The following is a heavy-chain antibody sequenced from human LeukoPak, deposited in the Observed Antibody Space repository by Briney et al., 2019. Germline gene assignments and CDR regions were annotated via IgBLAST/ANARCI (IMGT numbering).Heavy chain of an antibody. V-gene: IGHV4-61*02. CDR1: GGSISSGSYY. D-gene: IGHD3-10*01. J-gene: IGHJ4*02. CDR2: IYASGST. Sequence: SETLSLTCTVSGGSISSGSYYWSWIRQPAGKGLEWIGRIYASGSTNYNPSLKSRVTISVDTSKNRFSLKLSSVTAADTAVYYCARSGSHLWFGELSLSYWGQGTLVTVSS. CDR3: ARSGSHLWFGELSLSY.